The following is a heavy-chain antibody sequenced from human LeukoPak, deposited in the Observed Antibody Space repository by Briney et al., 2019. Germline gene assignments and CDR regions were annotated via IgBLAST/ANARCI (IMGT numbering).Heavy chain of an antibody. CDR1: GFTFNDYA. CDR2: ISYDGYDK. J-gene: IGHJ3*02. D-gene: IGHD2-8*02. CDR3: AKEIYCTATTCQGNDAFHI. Sequence: PGGSLRLSCAASGFTFNDYAMYWVRQAPGKGLEWVTLISYDGYDKSYADSVRGRFTISRDNSRNTVYLQMSSLKAEDTAVYYCAKEIYCTATTCQGNDAFHIWGQGTVVTVSS. V-gene: IGHV3-30-3*01.